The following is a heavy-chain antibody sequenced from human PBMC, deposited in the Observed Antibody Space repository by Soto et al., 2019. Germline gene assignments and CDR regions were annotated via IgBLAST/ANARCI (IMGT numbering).Heavy chain of an antibody. CDR1: GSSISRSYW. D-gene: IGHD3-3*01. Sequence: SRALSLTGAVAGSSISRSYWWKWVSHPPGKGLEWIVKIYHSGSTNSNPSLKNRVTISVDKSNNPFSLRLSSVTAADTAVYFCVTSLNYDFWRDGGSHYYFDYWGQGTLVTVSS. CDR2: IYHSGST. CDR3: VTSLNYDFWRDGGSHYYFDY. J-gene: IGHJ4*02. V-gene: IGHV4-4*02.